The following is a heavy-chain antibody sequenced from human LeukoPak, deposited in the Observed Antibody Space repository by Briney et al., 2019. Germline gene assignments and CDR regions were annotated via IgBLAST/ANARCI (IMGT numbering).Heavy chain of an antibody. V-gene: IGHV1-69*05. J-gene: IGHJ4*02. CDR1: GGTFSSYA. CDR3: AREGYDSSGYPDAFDY. D-gene: IGHD3-22*01. Sequence: SVKVSCKASGGTFSSYAISWVRQAPGQGLEWMGGIIPIFGTANYAQKFQGRVTITTDESTSTAYMELSSLRSEDTAVYNCAREGYDSSGYPDAFDYWGQGTLVTVSS. CDR2: IIPIFGTA.